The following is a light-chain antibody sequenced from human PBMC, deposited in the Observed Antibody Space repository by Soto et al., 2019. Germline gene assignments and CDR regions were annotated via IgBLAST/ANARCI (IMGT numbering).Light chain of an antibody. Sequence: EVVLTQSPATLSLSPGESATLSCRTSQSVYTYLGWYQQKPGQAPRLLIYDASNRATGIPDRCSGSGSGTDFSLTISRLEPEDFAVYYCQQRSVWPRTFGQGTKLEIK. V-gene: IGKV3-11*01. CDR3: QQRSVWPRT. CDR1: QSVYTY. J-gene: IGKJ2*01. CDR2: DAS.